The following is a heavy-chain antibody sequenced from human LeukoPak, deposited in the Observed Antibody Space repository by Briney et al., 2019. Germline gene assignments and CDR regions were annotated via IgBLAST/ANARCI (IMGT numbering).Heavy chain of an antibody. D-gene: IGHD3-10*01. CDR3: ARDRGGSASHWFYSFYF. CDR2: IKQDGGEK. CDR1: GFTFSNYW. J-gene: IGHJ3*01. V-gene: IGHV3-7*01. Sequence: GGXLRLSCAASGFTFSNYWMNWVRQAPGKGLEWVANIKQDGGEKSYFVSFNGPFTISQDNPKNSLHLQINSLRAEDTAVYYCARDRGGSASHWFYSFYFWGQGTMVTVPS.